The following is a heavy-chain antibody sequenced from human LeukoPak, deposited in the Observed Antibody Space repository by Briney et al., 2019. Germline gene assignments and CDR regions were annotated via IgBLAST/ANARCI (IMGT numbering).Heavy chain of an antibody. D-gene: IGHD1-1*01. J-gene: IGHJ6*02. CDR3: ARGPSMEYYYYYGMDV. Sequence: SETLSLTCAVYGGSFSGYYWSWIRQPPGKGLEWIGYIYYSGSTNYNPSLKSRVTISVDTSKNQFSLKLSSVTAADTAVYYCARGPSMEYYYYYGMDVWGQGTTVTVSS. CDR2: IYYSGST. V-gene: IGHV4-59*01. CDR1: GGSFSGYY.